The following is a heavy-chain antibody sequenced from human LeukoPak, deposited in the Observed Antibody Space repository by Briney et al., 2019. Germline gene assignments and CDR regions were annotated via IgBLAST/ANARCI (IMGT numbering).Heavy chain of an antibody. CDR1: GFTFSTYA. V-gene: IGHV3-23*01. J-gene: IGHJ4*02. D-gene: IGHD4/OR15-4a*01. Sequence: GGSLRLSCAASGFTFSTYAMTWVRQAPGKGLECVSSITGSGDGTSAADSVTGRFSISRDNSKSTLYLQMNSLRVEDTAVYYCAKAGLVRGGALDSWGQGTLVTVSS. CDR2: ITGSGDGT. CDR3: AKAGLVRGGALDS.